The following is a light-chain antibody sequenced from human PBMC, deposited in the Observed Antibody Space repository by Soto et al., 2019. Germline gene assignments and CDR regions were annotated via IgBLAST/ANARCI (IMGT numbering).Light chain of an antibody. CDR2: GAS. V-gene: IGKV3-15*01. Sequence: EIVMTQSPATLSVSPGERATLSCRASQSVSSNLAWYQQKPGQAPRLVIYGASTRATGVPARFSGSGSGTEFTLTISSLQSEDFAVYYCQQYNTWPPWTFGRGTKVEIK. CDR3: QQYNTWPPWT. J-gene: IGKJ1*01. CDR1: QSVSSN.